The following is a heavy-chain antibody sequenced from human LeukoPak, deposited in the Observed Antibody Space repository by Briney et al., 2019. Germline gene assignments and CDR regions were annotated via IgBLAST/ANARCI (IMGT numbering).Heavy chain of an antibody. Sequence: PGGSLRLSCAASGFTFSNYAMSWVRQAPGKGLEWVSGISGSGGNTYYADSVKGRFTISRDNSKNTLYLQMNSLRADDTAVYYCAKTISGSYRLGDYWGQGTLVTVSS. CDR3: AKTISGSYRLGDY. D-gene: IGHD3-16*02. V-gene: IGHV3-23*01. CDR2: ISGSGGNT. CDR1: GFTFSNYA. J-gene: IGHJ4*02.